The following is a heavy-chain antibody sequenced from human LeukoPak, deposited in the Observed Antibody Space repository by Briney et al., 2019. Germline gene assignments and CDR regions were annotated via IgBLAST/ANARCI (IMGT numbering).Heavy chain of an antibody. CDR2: MNPNSGDT. CDR1: GYTFTTYD. J-gene: IGHJ4*02. Sequence: GASVKVSCKASGYTFTTYDITWVRQATGQGLEWMGWMNPNSGDTAYAQKFQGRVAMTRDTSISTAYMELSSLRSEDTAVYYCARGLGDYYDTSTYYYAVPAHWGQGTLVTVSS. CDR3: ARGLGDYYDTSTYYYAVPAH. V-gene: IGHV1-8*01. D-gene: IGHD3-22*01.